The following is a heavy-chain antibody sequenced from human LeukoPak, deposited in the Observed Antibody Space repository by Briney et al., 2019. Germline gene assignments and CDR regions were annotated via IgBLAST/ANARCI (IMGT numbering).Heavy chain of an antibody. CDR2: IYSGGST. Sequence: PGGSLRLSCAASGFTVSSNYMSWVRQAPGKGLEWVSVIYSGGSTYYADSVKGRFTISRDNSKNTLYLQMNSLRAEDTAVYYCAKGLGEWFGELDYWGQGTLVTVSS. D-gene: IGHD3-10*01. V-gene: IGHV3-66*01. J-gene: IGHJ4*02. CDR1: GFTVSSNY. CDR3: AKGLGEWFGELDY.